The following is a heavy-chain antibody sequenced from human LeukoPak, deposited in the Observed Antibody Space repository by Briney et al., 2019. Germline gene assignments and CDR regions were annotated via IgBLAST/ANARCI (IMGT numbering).Heavy chain of an antibody. CDR2: ISAYNGNT. D-gene: IGHD3-22*01. V-gene: IGHV1-18*01. Sequence: GASVKVSCKASGYTFTSYGISWVRQAPGRGLEWMGWISAYNGNTNYAQKLQGRVTMTTDTSTSTAYMELRSLRSDDTAVYYCARGSRYDSSGYPDDYWGQGTLVTVSS. CDR3: ARGSRYDSSGYPDDY. J-gene: IGHJ4*02. CDR1: GYTFTSYG.